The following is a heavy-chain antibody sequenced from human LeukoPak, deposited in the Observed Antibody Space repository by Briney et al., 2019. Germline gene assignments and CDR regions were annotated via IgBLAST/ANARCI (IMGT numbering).Heavy chain of an antibody. D-gene: IGHD3-10*01. J-gene: IGHJ5*02. CDR1: GYTLTELS. V-gene: IGHV1-24*01. CDR2: FDPEDGET. CDR3: ARAGITMVRGVITTRRWFDP. Sequence: ASVKVSCKVSGYTLTELSMHWVRQAPGKGLEWMGGFDPEDGETIYAQKFQGRVTMTEDTSTDTAYMELSSLRSEDTAVYYCARAGITMVRGVITTRRWFDPWGQGTLVTVSS.